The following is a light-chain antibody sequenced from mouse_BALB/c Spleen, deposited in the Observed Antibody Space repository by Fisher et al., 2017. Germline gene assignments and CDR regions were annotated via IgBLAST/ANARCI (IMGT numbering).Light chain of an antibody. V-gene: IGKV4-61*01. CDR1: SSVSY. J-gene: IGKJ4*01. CDR2: RTS. Sequence: IVLTQSPAIMSASPGEKVTITCSASSSVSYMHWYQQKPGFSPKLLIYRTSNLASGVPARFSGSGSGTSYSLTIGTMEAEDAATYYCQQYHSYPFTFGSGTKLEIK. CDR3: QQYHSYPFT.